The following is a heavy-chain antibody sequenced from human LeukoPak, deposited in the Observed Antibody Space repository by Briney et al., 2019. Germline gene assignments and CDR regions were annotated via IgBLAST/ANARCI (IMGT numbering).Heavy chain of an antibody. CDR3: ARTVPQWLVQGAFDY. V-gene: IGHV3-7*04. D-gene: IGHD6-19*01. J-gene: IGHJ4*02. Sequence: DSVRARFTISRDNAKNSLYLQMNSLRAEDTAVYFCARTVPQWLVQGAFDYWGQGTLVTVSS.